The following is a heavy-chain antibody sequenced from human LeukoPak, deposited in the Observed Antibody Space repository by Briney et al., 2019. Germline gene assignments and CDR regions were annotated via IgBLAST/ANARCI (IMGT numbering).Heavy chain of an antibody. CDR2: ISSSKSNI. CDR3: ARALIYCSSTSCYRVRANYYYYGMDV. CDR1: GFTFSSYR. J-gene: IGHJ6*02. V-gene: IGHV3-48*01. Sequence: GGSLRLSCAASGFTFSSYRMNWVRQAPGKGLEGVSYISSSKSNIYYARSVKGWFTISRDNSKNTLYLQMNCLRAEDTAVYYCARALIYCSSTSCYRVRANYYYYGMDVWGQGTTVTVSS. D-gene: IGHD2-2*01.